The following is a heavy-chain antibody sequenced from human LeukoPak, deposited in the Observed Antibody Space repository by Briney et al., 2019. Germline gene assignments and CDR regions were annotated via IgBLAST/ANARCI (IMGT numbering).Heavy chain of an antibody. CDR3: ARGAVTAFDGFHI. CDR2: IYYSGDT. Sequence: SGALSLTCSVSGGSLSRYYWNWIRQPPGKGLELIGYIYYSGDTKYNPSLKSRVSFSIDTSKNQLSLKLTSVTAADTAVYYCARGAVTAFDGFHIWGQGTMVTVS. V-gene: IGHV4-59*01. CDR1: GGSLSRYY. J-gene: IGHJ3*02. D-gene: IGHD2-21*02.